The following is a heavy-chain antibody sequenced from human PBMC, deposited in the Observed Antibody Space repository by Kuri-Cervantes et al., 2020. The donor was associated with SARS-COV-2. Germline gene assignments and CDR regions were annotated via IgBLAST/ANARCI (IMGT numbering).Heavy chain of an antibody. V-gene: IGHV3-23*01. CDR3: AREGWELLDY. D-gene: IGHD1-26*01. J-gene: IGHJ4*02. Sequence: GESLKISCAASGFTFSSYAMSWVRQAPGKGLEWVSAISGSGGSTYYADSVKGRFTISRDNSKNTLYLQMNSLRAEDTAVYYCAREGWELLDYWGQGTRVTGSS. CDR2: ISGSGGST. CDR1: GFTFSSYA.